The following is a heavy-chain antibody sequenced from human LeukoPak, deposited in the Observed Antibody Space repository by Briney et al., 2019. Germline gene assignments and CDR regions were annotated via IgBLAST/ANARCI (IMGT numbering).Heavy chain of an antibody. CDR1: GGSISSISNY. V-gene: IGHV4-39*01. CDR2: IYSRGTT. Sequence: PSETLSLTCTVSGGSISSISNYWGWLRQPPGKGLEWIGSIYSRGTTYYNPSLRSRVTISIDTSKNQFSLRLNSVTTSDTSVYYCERPSDAAGPLSFAHRGQGILVTVSS. J-gene: IGHJ4*02. D-gene: IGHD6-13*01. CDR3: ERPSDAAGPLSFAH.